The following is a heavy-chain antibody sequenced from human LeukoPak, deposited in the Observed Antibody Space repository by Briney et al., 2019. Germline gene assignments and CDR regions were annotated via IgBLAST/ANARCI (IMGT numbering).Heavy chain of an antibody. Sequence: GGSLRLSCAASGFTFSNYWMHWVRQAPGKGLVWVSRINTDGSTTTYADSVKGRFTISRDNAKNTLYLQMNSLRAEDTAVYYCARAAGYYASRIFYWGQGTLVTVSS. CDR2: INTDGSTT. V-gene: IGHV3-74*01. CDR1: GFTFSNYW. J-gene: IGHJ4*02. D-gene: IGHD3-10*01. CDR3: ARAAGYYASRIFY.